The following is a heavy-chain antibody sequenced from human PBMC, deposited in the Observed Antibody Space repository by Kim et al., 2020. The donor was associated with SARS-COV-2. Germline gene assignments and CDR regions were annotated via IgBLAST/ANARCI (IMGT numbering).Heavy chain of an antibody. J-gene: IGHJ3*02. CDR2: IYYSGST. D-gene: IGHD3-22*01. Sequence: SETLSLTCTVSGGSISSYYWSWIRQPPGKGLEWIGYIYYSGSTNYNPSLKSRVTISVDTSKNKFSLKLSSVTAADTAVYYCARELLDYDSSGYSLGAFDIWGQGTMVTVSS. V-gene: IGHV4-59*13. CDR1: GGSISSYY. CDR3: ARELLDYDSSGYSLGAFDI.